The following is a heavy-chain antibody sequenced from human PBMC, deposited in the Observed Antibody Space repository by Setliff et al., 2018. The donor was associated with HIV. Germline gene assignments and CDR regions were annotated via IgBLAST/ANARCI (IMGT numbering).Heavy chain of an antibody. CDR2: IKSKSDGGTT. CDR3: TTGTRLVD. J-gene: IGHJ4*02. D-gene: IGHD2-21*01. Sequence: PGGSLRLSCAASGFTFGSYAMSWVRQAPGKGLEWVARIKSKSDGGTTDYAAPVKGRFTISRDDSKNTLYLQMNSLKTEDTAVYYCTTGTRLVDWGQGALVTVSS. V-gene: IGHV3-15*01. CDR1: GFTFGSYA.